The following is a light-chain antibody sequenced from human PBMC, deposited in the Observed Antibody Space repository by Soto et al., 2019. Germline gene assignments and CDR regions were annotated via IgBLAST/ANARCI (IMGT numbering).Light chain of an antibody. J-gene: IGLJ1*01. V-gene: IGLV2-14*03. CDR1: SSDIGSYDH. Sequence: QSVLTQPASVSGSPGQSITISCSGTSSDIGSYDHVAWYQQFPGKSPKLIIYAVSDRASGVSDRFSGSKSGIPASLTISGLQTEDEADYYCISYTDRQSYLFGTGTKVTV. CDR3: ISYTDRQSYL. CDR2: AVS.